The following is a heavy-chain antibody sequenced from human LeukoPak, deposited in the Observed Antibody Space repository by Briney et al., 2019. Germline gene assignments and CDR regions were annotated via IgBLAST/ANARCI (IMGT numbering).Heavy chain of an antibody. Sequence: PSETLSLTCAVSGYSISSGYYWGWIRQPPGKGLDLIGSISHSGSTYYNPSLRSRVTISIDTSKNQFSLRLNSVTATDTAVYYCARVGGYSYGNYYFNYWGQGTLVTVSS. J-gene: IGHJ4*02. D-gene: IGHD5-18*01. V-gene: IGHV4-38-2*01. CDR1: GYSISSGYY. CDR3: ARVGGYSYGNYYFNY. CDR2: ISHSGST.